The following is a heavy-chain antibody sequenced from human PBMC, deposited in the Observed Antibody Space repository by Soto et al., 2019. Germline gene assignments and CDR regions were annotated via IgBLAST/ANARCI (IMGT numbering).Heavy chain of an antibody. J-gene: IGHJ6*03. D-gene: IGHD3-10*01. CDR1: GFTFSSYA. CDR2: ISGSGGST. CDR3: AKEFFPRGELLFYYMDV. Sequence: GGSLRLSCAASGFTFSSYAMSWVRQAPGKGLVWVSAISGSGGSTYYADSVKGRFTISRDNSKNTLYLQMNSLRAEDTAVYYCAKEFFPRGELLFYYMDVWGKGTTVTVSS. V-gene: IGHV3-23*01.